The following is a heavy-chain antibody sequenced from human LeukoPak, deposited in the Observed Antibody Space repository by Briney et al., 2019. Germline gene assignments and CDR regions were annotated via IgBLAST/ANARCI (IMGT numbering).Heavy chain of an antibody. D-gene: IGHD3-22*01. CDR1: GFTFSSYW. CDR2: INSDGSST. CDR3: AREYYYDSSGLDY. J-gene: IGHJ4*02. V-gene: IGHV3-74*01. Sequence: GGSLRLSYAASGFTFSSYWMHWVRQAPGKGLVWVSRINSDGSSTSYADSVKGRFTISRDNAKNTLYLQMNSLRAEDTAVYYCAREYYYDSSGLDYWGQGTLVTVSS.